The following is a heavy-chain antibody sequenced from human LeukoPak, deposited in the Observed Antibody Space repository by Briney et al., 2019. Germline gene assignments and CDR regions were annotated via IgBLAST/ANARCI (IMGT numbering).Heavy chain of an antibody. CDR1: GFTVSSNY. Sequence: GGSLRLSCAASGFTVSSNYMSWVRQAPGKGLEWVGRIKTKIDGETTDYAAPVKGRFTISRDDSKSTLYLQMNRLKTEDSAVYYCTTERNWELLRPYGMNIWGQGTTVTVSS. CDR2: IKTKIDGETT. D-gene: IGHD1-26*01. J-gene: IGHJ6*02. CDR3: TTERNWELLRPYGMNI. V-gene: IGHV3-15*01.